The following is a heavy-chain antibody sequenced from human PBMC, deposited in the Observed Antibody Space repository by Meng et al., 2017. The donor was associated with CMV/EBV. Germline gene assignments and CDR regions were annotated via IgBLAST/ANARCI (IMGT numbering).Heavy chain of an antibody. CDR3: ARRVRLQSFDY. V-gene: IGHV4-61*01. J-gene: IGHJ4*02. D-gene: IGHD4-11*01. Sequence: SETLSLTCTVSGGSVSSGSYYWSWIRQPPGKGLEWIGDIYYSGSTNYNPPLKSRVTISLDTSQNQFSLKLSSVTAPDTAVYYCARRVRLQSFDYWGQGTLVTVSS. CDR1: GGSVSSGSYY. CDR2: IYYSGST.